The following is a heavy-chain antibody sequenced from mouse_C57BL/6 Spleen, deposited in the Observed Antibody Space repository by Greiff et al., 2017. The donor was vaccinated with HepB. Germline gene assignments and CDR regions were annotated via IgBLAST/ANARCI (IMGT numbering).Heavy chain of an antibody. J-gene: IGHJ3*01. V-gene: IGHV1-5*01. D-gene: IGHD1-1*01. CDR3: TRGLYYGSSYPAWFAY. Sequence: VQLQQSGTVLARPGASVKMSCKTSGYTFTSYWMHWVKQRPGQGLEWIGAIYPGNSDTSYNQKFKGKAKLTAVTSASTAYMELSSLTNEDSAVYYCTRGLYYGSSYPAWFAYWGQGTLVTVSA. CDR2: IYPGNSDT. CDR1: GYTFTSYW.